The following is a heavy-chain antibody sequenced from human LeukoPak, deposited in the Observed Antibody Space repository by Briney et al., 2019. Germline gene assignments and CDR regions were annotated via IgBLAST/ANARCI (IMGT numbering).Heavy chain of an antibody. V-gene: IGHV3-23*01. CDR1: GFTFSHYP. CDR2: ISADHAT. J-gene: IGHJ4*02. Sequence: GGSLRLSCPASGFTFSHYPMSWVRQAPRKRLEWVASISADHATYNADSIKGRFTISRDNSKNTLYLQMNGLRDEDTAVYYCAKDTEGVRGNFLFEYWGQGTLVTVSS. CDR3: AKDTEGVRGNFLFEY. D-gene: IGHD2-8*01.